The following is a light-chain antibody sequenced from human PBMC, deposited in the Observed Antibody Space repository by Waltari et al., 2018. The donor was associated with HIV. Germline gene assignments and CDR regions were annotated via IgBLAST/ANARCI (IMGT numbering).Light chain of an antibody. CDR3: CAYASSTAFEV. Sequence: QSALPQPASVSGCTGQSLTISCTGPSRDIGTYNVVFWFQHHPGKGPELMSDEHTKRRTGVSNRFSGSKSGNTASLTRSWRQGEDEADYYCCAYASSTAFEVFGTATKVTVL. CDR1: SRDIGTYNV. V-gene: IGLV2-23*02. CDR2: EHT. J-gene: IGLJ1*01.